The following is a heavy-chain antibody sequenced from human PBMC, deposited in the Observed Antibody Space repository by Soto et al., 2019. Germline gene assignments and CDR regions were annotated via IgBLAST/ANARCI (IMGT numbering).Heavy chain of an antibody. CDR1: GSSVTDGDW. CDR2: IFHTGAT. Sequence: QVNLQESGPGLVRPSDTLSLTCVGSGSSVTDGDWWVWIRQPPGKGLEWVGSIFHTGATYSNPSLKNRVSFSVDKSKNHFSLRLTSATALDTAVYFCARRFLEWGDAFDVWGQGALVTVSS. D-gene: IGHD3-3*01. CDR3: ARRFLEWGDAFDV. J-gene: IGHJ3*01. V-gene: IGHV4-28*01.